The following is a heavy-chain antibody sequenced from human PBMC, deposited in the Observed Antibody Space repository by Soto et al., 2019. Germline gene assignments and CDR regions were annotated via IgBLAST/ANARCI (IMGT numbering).Heavy chain of an antibody. D-gene: IGHD5-18*01. V-gene: IGHV3-21*01. CDR2: ITSSSSYI. CDR1: GFTFSSYS. Sequence: EVQLVESGGGLVKPGGSLRLSCAASGFTFSSYSMNWVRQAPGKGLAWVSSITSSSSYISYADSVKGRFTISRDNAKNSLYLQMNSLRAEDTAVYYCARDQPGYSYGYGLGYWGQGTLVTVSS. J-gene: IGHJ4*02. CDR3: ARDQPGYSYGYGLGY.